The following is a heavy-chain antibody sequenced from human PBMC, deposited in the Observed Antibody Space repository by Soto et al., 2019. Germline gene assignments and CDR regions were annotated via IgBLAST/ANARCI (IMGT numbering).Heavy chain of an antibody. CDR3: ARGKALIFGNFDY. Sequence: SETVSLTCTFSGGSVSRCGYYWTWIRQHPGKGLEWIGYIYYSGSTYYNPSLKSRVTISVDTSKNQFSLKLSSVTAADTAVYYCARGKALIFGNFDYWGQGTLVTVSS. J-gene: IGHJ4*02. V-gene: IGHV4-31*03. D-gene: IGHD3-3*01. CDR1: GGSVSRCGYY. CDR2: IYYSGST.